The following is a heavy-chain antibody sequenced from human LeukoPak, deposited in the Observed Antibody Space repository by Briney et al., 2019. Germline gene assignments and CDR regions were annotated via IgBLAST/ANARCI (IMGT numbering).Heavy chain of an antibody. Sequence: PGRSLRLSCAASGFTFDDYATHWVRQAPGKGLEWVSGISWNSGSIGYADSVKGRFTISRDNAKNSLYLQMNSLRAEDTALYYCAKDGGYCGGGSCYAWFDPRGQGTLVTVSS. CDR2: ISWNSGSI. CDR3: AKDGGYCGGGSCYAWFDP. V-gene: IGHV3-9*01. D-gene: IGHD2-15*01. CDR1: GFTFDDYA. J-gene: IGHJ5*02.